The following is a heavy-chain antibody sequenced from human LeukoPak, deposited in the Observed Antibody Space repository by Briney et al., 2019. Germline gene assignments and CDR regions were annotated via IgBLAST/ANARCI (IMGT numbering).Heavy chain of an antibody. V-gene: IGHV3-21*01. CDR1: GFTFSSYS. Sequence: GGSLRLSCAASGFTFSSYSMNWVRQAPGKGLEWVSSISSSSSYIYYADSVKGRFTISRDNAKNSLYLQMNSLRAEDTAVYYCARDPQIVGAIDAFDIRGQGTMVTVSS. J-gene: IGHJ3*02. D-gene: IGHD1-26*01. CDR3: ARDPQIVGAIDAFDI. CDR2: ISSSSSYI.